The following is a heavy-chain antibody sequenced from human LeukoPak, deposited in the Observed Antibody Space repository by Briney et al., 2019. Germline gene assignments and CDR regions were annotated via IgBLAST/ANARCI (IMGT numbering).Heavy chain of an antibody. CDR1: GGSISSGSYY. Sequence: KPSQTLSLTCTVSGGSISSGSYYWSWIRQPAGKGLEWIGRIYTSGSTIYNPSLKSRVTISVDTSKNQFSLKLSSVTAADTAVYYCARRPACYDFWSRSDAFDIWGQGTMVTVSS. CDR3: ARRPACYDFWSRSDAFDI. D-gene: IGHD3-3*01. J-gene: IGHJ3*02. CDR2: IYTSGST. V-gene: IGHV4-61*02.